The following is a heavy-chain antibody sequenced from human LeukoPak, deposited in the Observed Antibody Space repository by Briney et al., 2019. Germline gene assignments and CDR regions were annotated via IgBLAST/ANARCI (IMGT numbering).Heavy chain of an antibody. CDR1: DGSISNYY. V-gene: IGHV4-4*07. CDR2: IYSSGST. D-gene: IGHD3-22*01. Sequence: PSETLSLTCTVSDGSISNYYWSWIRQPAGKGLEWIGRIYSSGSTNFNPSLKSRVTMSVDMSRNQFSLTLSSVTAADTAVYYCAREGDTRPIPQSAFDIWGQGTVVTVSS. J-gene: IGHJ3*02. CDR3: AREGDTRPIPQSAFDI.